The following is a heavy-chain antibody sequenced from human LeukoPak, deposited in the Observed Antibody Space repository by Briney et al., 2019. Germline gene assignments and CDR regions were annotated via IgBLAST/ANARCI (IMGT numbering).Heavy chain of an antibody. CDR3: ARDLGPVTTEYFFDY. D-gene: IGHD4-17*01. Sequence: ASVKVSCKASGYTFTSYGISWVRQAPGQGLEWMGWISAYNGNTNYAQKLQGRVTMTTDTSTTTAYMELRSLGSDDTAMYYCARDLGPVTTEYFFDYWGQGTLVTVSS. CDR2: ISAYNGNT. V-gene: IGHV1-18*01. CDR1: GYTFTSYG. J-gene: IGHJ4*02.